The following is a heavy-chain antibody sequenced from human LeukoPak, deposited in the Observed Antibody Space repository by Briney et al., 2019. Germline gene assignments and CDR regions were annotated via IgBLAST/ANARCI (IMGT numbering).Heavy chain of an antibody. CDR1: GGSISSSSYS. Sequence: SETLSLTCTVSGGSISSSSYSWGWIRQPPGKGLEWIGSIYYSGSTYYNPSLKSRVTISVDTSKNQFSLKLSSVTAADTAVYYCARWNYGDYVNVDYWGQGTLVTVSS. CDR3: ARWNYGDYVNVDY. CDR2: IYYSGST. D-gene: IGHD4-17*01. V-gene: IGHV4-39*01. J-gene: IGHJ4*02.